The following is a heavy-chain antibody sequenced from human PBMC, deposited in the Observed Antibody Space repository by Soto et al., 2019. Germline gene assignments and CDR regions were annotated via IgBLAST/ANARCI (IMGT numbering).Heavy chain of an antibody. CDR1: GGSFSGYY. D-gene: IGHD5-12*01. V-gene: IGHV4-34*01. CDR2: INHSGST. J-gene: IGHJ2*01. CDR3: ARGGYSGYGGSYWYFDL. Sequence: QVQLQQWGAGLLKPSETLSLTCAVYGGSFSGYYCSWIHQPPGKGLEWIGEINHSGSTNYNPSLKSRVTISVDTSKNQFSLKLTSVTAADTAVYYCARGGYSGYGGSYWYFDLWGRGTLVTVSS.